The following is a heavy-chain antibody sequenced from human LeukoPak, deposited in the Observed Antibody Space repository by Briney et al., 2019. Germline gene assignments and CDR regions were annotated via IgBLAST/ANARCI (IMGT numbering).Heavy chain of an antibody. CDR1: GYTFTGYY. CDR3: ARGRSDWALEAFDI. D-gene: IGHD2-21*01. V-gene: IGHV1-2*02. CDR2: INPNSGGT. J-gene: IGHJ3*02. Sequence: ASVKVSCKASGYTFTGYYMHWVRQAPGQGLEWMGWINPNSGGTNYAQKFEGRVTMTRDTSISTAYMELSSLRSDDTAVYYCARGRSDWALEAFDIWGQGTMVTVSS.